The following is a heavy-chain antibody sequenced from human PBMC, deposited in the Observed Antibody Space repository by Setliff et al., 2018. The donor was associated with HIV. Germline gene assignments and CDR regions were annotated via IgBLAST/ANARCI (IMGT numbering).Heavy chain of an antibody. D-gene: IGHD4-17*01. CDR2: TYISGNS. CDR1: GGPIRSGDYY. V-gene: IGHV4-61*09. J-gene: IGHJ6*03. Sequence: PSETLSLTCSVSGGPIRSGDYYWTWIRQPAGKGLGWIGHTYISGNSNYNPSLKSRVTISIDTSKNQFSLKLSSVTAADTAVYYCARDLRDLSDYGDAYYYYMDVWGKGTKVTVSS. CDR3: ARDLRDLSDYGDAYYYYMDV.